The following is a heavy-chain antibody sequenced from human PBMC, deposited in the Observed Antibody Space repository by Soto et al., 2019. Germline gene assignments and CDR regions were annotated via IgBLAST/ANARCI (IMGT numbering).Heavy chain of an antibody. CDR3: ARGDYQYSIDY. D-gene: IGHD2-2*01. J-gene: IGHJ4*02. CDR2: IYRTGNT. Sequence: TLSLTCTVSGDSMTSGDYSWGCIRQPPGKGLEWLGYIYRTGNTHYSPSLKSRVSISQDRSKNQFYLELTSVTAADTAVYYCARGDYQYSIDYWGQGTLVTVSS. V-gene: IGHV4-30-2*01. CDR1: GDSMTSGDYS.